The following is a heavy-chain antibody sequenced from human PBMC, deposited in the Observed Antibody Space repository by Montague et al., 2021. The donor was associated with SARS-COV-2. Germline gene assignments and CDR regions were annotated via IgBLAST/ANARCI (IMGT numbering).Heavy chain of an antibody. CDR3: ARDLWPGMPAAGTWFGP. Sequence: SLRLSCAASGFTFSSYGMNWVRQAPGKGLEWVAYITPTSTTIHYADSVKGRFTISRDDAKNSLFPQMNGLRDEDTAMYYCARDLWPGMPAAGTWFGPWGQGTLVTVSS. CDR1: GFTFSSYG. J-gene: IGHJ5*02. CDR2: ITPTSTTI. V-gene: IGHV3-48*02. D-gene: IGHD6-25*01.